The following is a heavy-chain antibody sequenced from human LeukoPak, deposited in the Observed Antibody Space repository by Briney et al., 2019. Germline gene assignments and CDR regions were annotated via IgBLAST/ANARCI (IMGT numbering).Heavy chain of an antibody. CDR2: IKQDGSEI. D-gene: IGHD6-19*01. CDR3: ARESYSSGWYRDLYYYYYMDV. CDR1: GFTFSSYW. Sequence: GGSLRLSCAASGFTFSSYWMSWVRQAPGKGLEWVANIKQDGSEIYYVDSVKGRFTISRDNAKNSLYLQMNSLRAEDTAVYYCARESYSSGWYRDLYYYYYMDVWGKGTTVTVSS. J-gene: IGHJ6*03. V-gene: IGHV3-7*01.